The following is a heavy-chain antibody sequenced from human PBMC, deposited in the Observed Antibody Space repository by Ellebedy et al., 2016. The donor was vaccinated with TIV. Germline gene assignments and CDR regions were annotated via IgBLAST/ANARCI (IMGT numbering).Heavy chain of an antibody. Sequence: AASVKVSCKASGYTFNSYDVNWVRQATGQGLEWMGWMNPNSGNTGYAQKFRGRVTITRNTSISTAYMELNSLTSEDTAVYYCARASYDSSGKVNDYWGQGTLVTVSS. CDR3: ARASYDSSGKVNDY. V-gene: IGHV1-8*01. D-gene: IGHD3-22*01. J-gene: IGHJ4*02. CDR2: MNPNSGNT. CDR1: GYTFNSYD.